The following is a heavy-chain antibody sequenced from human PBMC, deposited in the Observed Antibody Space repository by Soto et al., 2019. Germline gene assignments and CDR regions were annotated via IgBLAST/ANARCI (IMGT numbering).Heavy chain of an antibody. Sequence: ASVKVSCKAPGGTFSSYAISWVRQAPGQGLEWMGGINPNGGGTNYAQKFQGRVSMTRDTSISTAFMDLSRLISDDTAIYYCARDDAFDIWGQGTLVTVS. V-gene: IGHV1-2*02. CDR2: INPNGGGT. J-gene: IGHJ3*02. CDR1: GGTFSSYA. CDR3: ARDDAFDI.